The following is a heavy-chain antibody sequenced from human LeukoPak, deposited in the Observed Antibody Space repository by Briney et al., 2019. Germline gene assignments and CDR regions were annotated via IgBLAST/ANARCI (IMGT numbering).Heavy chain of an antibody. CDR1: GGTFSSYA. V-gene: IGHV1-69*05. CDR2: IIPIFGTA. D-gene: IGHD3-10*01. Sequence: GASVKVSCKASGGTFSSYAISWVRQAPGQGLEWMGGIIPIFGTANYAQKLQGRVTMTTDTSTSTAYMELRSLRSDDTAVYYCARQLSESYYGSAWGSYNWFDPWGQGTLVTVSS. CDR3: ARQLSESYYGSAWGSYNWFDP. J-gene: IGHJ5*02.